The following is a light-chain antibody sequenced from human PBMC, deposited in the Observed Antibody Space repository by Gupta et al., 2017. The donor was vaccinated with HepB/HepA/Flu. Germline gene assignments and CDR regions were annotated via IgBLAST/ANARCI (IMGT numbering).Light chain of an antibody. J-gene: IGKJ1*01. CDR1: QSISNY. Sequence: IQLTQSPSSLSASVGDRVTITCRASQSISNYLNWYQQKPGEAPKLLIYIASNLQSGVPSRFSGSGSGTDFTVTIRRLQPEDSATYYCQHTNNLPWTFGQGTKVEI. CDR2: IAS. CDR3: QHTNNLPWT. V-gene: IGKV1-39*01.